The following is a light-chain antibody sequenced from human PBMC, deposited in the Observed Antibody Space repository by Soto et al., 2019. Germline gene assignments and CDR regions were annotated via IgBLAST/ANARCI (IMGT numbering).Light chain of an antibody. CDR2: RNN. V-gene: IGLV1-47*01. Sequence: QSALAQPPSASGTPGQRVTISCSGSSSNIGSNYVYWYQQLPGTAPKLLIYRNNQRPSGVPDRFSGSKSGTSASLAISGLRSEDEADYYCAAGVDSPVLVFGTGTKATV. CDR1: SSNIGSNY. CDR3: AAGVDSPVLV. J-gene: IGLJ1*01.